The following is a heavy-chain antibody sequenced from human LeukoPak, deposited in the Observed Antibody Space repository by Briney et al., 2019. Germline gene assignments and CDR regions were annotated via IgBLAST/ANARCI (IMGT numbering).Heavy chain of an antibody. V-gene: IGHV1-18*01. CDR1: GYTLTELS. D-gene: IGHD3-22*01. J-gene: IGHJ3*02. CDR2: ISAYNGNT. CDR3: ARNFFRPLTMIVVPYAFDI. Sequence: GASVKVSCKVSGYTLTELSMHWVRQASGKGLEWMGWISAYNGNTNYAQKLQGRVTMTTDTSTSTAYMELRSLRSDDTAVHYCARNFFRPLTMIVVPYAFDIWGQGTMVTVSS.